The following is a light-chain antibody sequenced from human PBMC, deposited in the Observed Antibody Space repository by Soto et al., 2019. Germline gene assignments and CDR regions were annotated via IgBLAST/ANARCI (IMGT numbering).Light chain of an antibody. CDR1: QIISSY. CDR3: QQSYSTPLT. V-gene: IGKV1-39*01. Sequence: DVQMTQSPSSLSASVVDRFTITFRASQIISSYLNWYQHKPGKAPKLLIYAASSLQSGVPSRFSGSGSGTDFTLTISSLQPEDFATYYCQQSYSTPLTFGGGTKVDIK. CDR2: AAS. J-gene: IGKJ4*01.